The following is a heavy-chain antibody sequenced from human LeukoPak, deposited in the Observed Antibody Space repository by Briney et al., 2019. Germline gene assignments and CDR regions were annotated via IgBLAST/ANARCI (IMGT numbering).Heavy chain of an antibody. CDR1: GASISSYY. Sequence: SETLTLICTVSGASISSYYWSWIRQPPGKGLEWIGFIHYSGITNYNPSLNSRVTISVDTSKAQFSLKLSSVTAADRAVYYCARQEGGGYYPHDYYYGMDVWGQGTAVTVSS. D-gene: IGHD3-22*01. CDR3: ARQEGGGYYPHDYYYGMDV. J-gene: IGHJ6*02. CDR2: IHYSGIT. V-gene: IGHV4-59*08.